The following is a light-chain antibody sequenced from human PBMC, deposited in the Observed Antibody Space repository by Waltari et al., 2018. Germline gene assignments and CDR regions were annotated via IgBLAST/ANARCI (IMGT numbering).Light chain of an antibody. V-gene: IGKV1-5*03. CDR1: EIINIW. CDR2: KAS. J-gene: IGKJ1*01. CDR3: QQYITSWT. Sequence: DLQVTQSPSTLSASVGDRVSITCRSTEIINIWLAWYQQKPGKAPKLLIHKASSLENGVPSRFSGSGSGTEFTLTISSLQPDDFATYYCQQYITSWTFGQGTKVEI.